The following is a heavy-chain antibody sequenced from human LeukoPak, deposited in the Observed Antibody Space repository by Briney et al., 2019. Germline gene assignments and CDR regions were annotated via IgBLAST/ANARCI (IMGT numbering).Heavy chain of an antibody. J-gene: IGHJ4*02. D-gene: IGHD3-22*01. CDR2: INPSGGST. CDR3: ATTYYYDSSGYRY. CDR1: GYTFTSYY. V-gene: IGHV1-46*01. Sequence: GASVKVSCKASGYTFTSYYMHWVRQAPGQGLEWMGIINPSGGSTSYAQKFQGRVTMTEDTSTDTAYMELSSLRSEDTAVYYCATTYYYDSSGYRYWGQGTLVTVSS.